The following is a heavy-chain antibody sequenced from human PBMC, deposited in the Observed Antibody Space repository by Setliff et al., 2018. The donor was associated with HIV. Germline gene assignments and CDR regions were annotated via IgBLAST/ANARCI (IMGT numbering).Heavy chain of an antibody. CDR3: AIRREVVAAATTRRGLNI. V-gene: IGHV1-8*02. J-gene: IGHJ3*02. D-gene: IGHD2-15*01. Sequence: ASVKVSCKASGYAFSTYDINWVRQATGRGLEWMGWMNPNSGNTGYAQQFQGRITMTRNSSISTAYMDLSSLRSEDTAVYYCAIRREVVAAATTRRGLNIWGQGTMVTVSS. CDR2: MNPNSGNT. CDR1: GYAFSTYD.